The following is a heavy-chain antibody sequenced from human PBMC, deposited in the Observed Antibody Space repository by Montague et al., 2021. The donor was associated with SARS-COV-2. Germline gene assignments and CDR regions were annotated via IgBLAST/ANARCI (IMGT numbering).Heavy chain of an antibody. J-gene: IGHJ4*02. V-gene: IGHV3-43*02. D-gene: IGHD3-10*01. Sequence: SLRLSCAASGFTFDDYAMHWVRQAPGKGLEWVSLISGDGGFTYYADSVKGRFTISRDNSKNSLYLQMNSLRPKDTALYSCAKDFGALWFGELFSYYFDYWGQGTLVTVSS. CDR2: ISGDGGFT. CDR1: GFTFDDYA. CDR3: AKDFGALWFGELFSYYFDY.